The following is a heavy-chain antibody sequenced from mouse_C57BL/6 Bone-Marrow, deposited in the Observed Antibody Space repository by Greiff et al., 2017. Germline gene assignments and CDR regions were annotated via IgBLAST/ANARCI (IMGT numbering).Heavy chain of an antibody. CDR2: IWTGGGT. V-gene: IGHV2-9-1*01. D-gene: IGHD2-5*01. J-gene: IGHJ2*01. CDR1: GFSLTSYA. CDR3: ASYSNYLDY. Sequence: VQVVESGPGLVAPSQSLSITCTVSGFSLTSYAISWVRQPPGKGLEWLGVIWTGGGTNYTSALKSRLSISKDNSKSQVFLKMNSLQTDDTARYYCASYSNYLDYWGQGTTLTVSS.